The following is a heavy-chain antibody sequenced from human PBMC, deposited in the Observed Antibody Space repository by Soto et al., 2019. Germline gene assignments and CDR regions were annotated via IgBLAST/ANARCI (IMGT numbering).Heavy chain of an antibody. V-gene: IGHV1-69*02. CDR2: IIPILGIT. D-gene: IGHD2-2*01. J-gene: IGHJ4*02. CDR1: GGTFSSDT. Sequence: SVKVSCKASGGTFSSDTINWVRQAPGQGLGWMGRIIPILGITNYAHKFQGRVTMTADKSTSTAYMELSSLRSEDTAVYYCASGGYCGSTTCYRPACDWGQETLVPVSS. CDR3: ASGGYCGSTTCYRPACD.